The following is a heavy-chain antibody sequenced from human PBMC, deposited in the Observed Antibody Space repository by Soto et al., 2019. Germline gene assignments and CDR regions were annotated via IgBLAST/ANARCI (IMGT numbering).Heavy chain of an antibody. CDR1: GYTFTSYY. CDR3: AREGIQLWLRYNYYGMDV. D-gene: IGHD5-18*01. J-gene: IGHJ6*02. CDR2: IIPIFGTA. Sequence: GASVKVSCKASGYTFTSYYMHWVRQAPGQGLEWMGGIIPIFGTANYAQKFQGRVTITADESTSTAYMELSSLRSEDTAVYYCAREGIQLWLRYNYYGMDVWGQGTTVTVSS. V-gene: IGHV1-69*13.